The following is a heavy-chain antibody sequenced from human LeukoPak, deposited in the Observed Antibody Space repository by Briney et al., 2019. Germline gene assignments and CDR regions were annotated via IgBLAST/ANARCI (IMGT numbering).Heavy chain of an antibody. Sequence: PAGSLRLSCAASGFTLSTYGMYWVRQAPPKGLEWVAVIWNDGSNKHYADSVKGRFTISRDNSKNALDLQMSSLRAEDTAVYYCARDLSSSWFEGLDNWGQGTLVTVSS. CDR2: IWNDGSNK. D-gene: IGHD6-13*01. CDR1: GFTLSTYG. J-gene: IGHJ4*02. V-gene: IGHV3-33*01. CDR3: ARDLSSSWFEGLDN.